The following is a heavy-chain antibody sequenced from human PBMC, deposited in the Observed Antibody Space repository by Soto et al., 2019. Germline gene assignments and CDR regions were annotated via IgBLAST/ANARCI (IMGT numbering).Heavy chain of an antibody. D-gene: IGHD3-3*01. Sequence: QVQLVESGGGVVQPGRSLRLSCAASGFTFSSYGMHWVRQAPGKGLEWVAVISYDGSNKYYADSVKGRFTISRDNSKNTLYLQMNSLRAEDTAVYYCAKPYYDFWSDNCGMDVWGQGTTVTVSS. CDR1: GFTFSSYG. CDR2: ISYDGSNK. V-gene: IGHV3-30*18. CDR3: AKPYYDFWSDNCGMDV. J-gene: IGHJ6*02.